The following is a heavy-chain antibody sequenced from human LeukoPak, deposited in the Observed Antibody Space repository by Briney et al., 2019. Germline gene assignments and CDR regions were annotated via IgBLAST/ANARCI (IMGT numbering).Heavy chain of an antibody. V-gene: IGHV1-69*13. CDR1: GGTFSSYA. CDR3: ALTTRIAVAGTWDY. D-gene: IGHD6-19*01. Sequence: ASVKVSCKASGGTFSSYAISWVRQAPGQGLEWMGGIIPILGTANYAQKFQGRVTITADESTSTAYMELSSLRSEDTAVYYCALTTRIAVAGTWDYWGQGTLVTVSS. J-gene: IGHJ4*02. CDR2: IIPILGTA.